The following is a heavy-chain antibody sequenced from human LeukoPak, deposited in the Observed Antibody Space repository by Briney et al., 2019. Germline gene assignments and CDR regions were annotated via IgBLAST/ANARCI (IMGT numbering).Heavy chain of an antibody. V-gene: IGHV4-4*02. CDR1: RGSLITTNW. Sequence: SETLSLTCGVSRGSLITTNWWSWVRQPPGKGLEWIGEVHLNGATNYNPSLESRVSMSIDKSKNQLSLKLSSVTAADTATYYCTRESGAFSPFGFWGQGTLVTVSS. D-gene: IGHD1-26*01. J-gene: IGHJ4*02. CDR3: TRESGAFSPFGF. CDR2: VHLNGAT.